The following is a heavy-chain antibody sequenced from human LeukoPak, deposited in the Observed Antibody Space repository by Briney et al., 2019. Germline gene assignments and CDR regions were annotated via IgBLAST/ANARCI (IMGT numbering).Heavy chain of an antibody. CDR1: GYTFTGYY. CDR3: ARGSVRGVIITPPFDY. CDR2: INPNSGGT. V-gene: IGHV1-2*04. J-gene: IGHJ4*02. D-gene: IGHD3-10*01. Sequence: ASVKVSCKASGYTFTGYYMHWVRQAPGQGLEWMRWINPNSGGTNYAQKFQGWVTMTRDTSISTAYMELNRLRSDDTAVYYCARGSVRGVIITPPFDYWGQGTLVTVSS.